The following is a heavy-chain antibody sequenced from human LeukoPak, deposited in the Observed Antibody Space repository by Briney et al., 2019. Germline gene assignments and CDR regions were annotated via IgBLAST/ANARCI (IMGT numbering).Heavy chain of an antibody. CDR1: GFTFSSYA. CDR3: AKEDSGSYYADQ. Sequence: GESLRLSCAASGFTFSSYAMSWVRQAPGKGLEWVSAISSSTGNTYYADSVKGRFTISRDNSKNTLYLQMNSLRAEDTAVYYCAKEDSGSYYADQWGQGTLVAVSS. D-gene: IGHD1-26*01. J-gene: IGHJ4*02. CDR2: ISSSTGNT. V-gene: IGHV3-23*01.